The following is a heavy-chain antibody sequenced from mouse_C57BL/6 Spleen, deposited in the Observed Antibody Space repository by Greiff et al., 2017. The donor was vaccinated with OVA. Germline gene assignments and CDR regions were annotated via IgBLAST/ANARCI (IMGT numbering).Heavy chain of an antibody. CDR3: RGHYYYGSSYFDY. V-gene: IGHV5-9-1*02. CDR2: ISSGGDYI. J-gene: IGHJ2*01. Sequence: DVQLQESGEGLVKPGGSLKLSCAASGFTFSSYAMSWVRQTPEKRLEWVAYISSGGDYIYYADTVKGRFTISRDNARNTLYLQMSSLKSEDTAMYYCRGHYYYGSSYFDYWGQGTTLTVSS. CDR1: GFTFSSYA. D-gene: IGHD1-1*01.